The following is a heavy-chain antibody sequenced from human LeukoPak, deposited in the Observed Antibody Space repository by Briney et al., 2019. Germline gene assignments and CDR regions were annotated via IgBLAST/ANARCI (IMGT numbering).Heavy chain of an antibody. J-gene: IGHJ4*02. D-gene: IGHD2-2*01. CDR1: GFTFSSYS. Sequence: GGSLRLSCAASGFTFSSYSMNWVRQAPGKGLEWVSSISSSSSYIYYADSVKGRFTISRDNAKNSLYLQMNSLRADDTAVYYCARAVDDIVVVPAATYDYWGQGTLVTVSS. CDR2: ISSSSSYI. CDR3: ARAVDDIVVVPAATYDY. V-gene: IGHV3-21*04.